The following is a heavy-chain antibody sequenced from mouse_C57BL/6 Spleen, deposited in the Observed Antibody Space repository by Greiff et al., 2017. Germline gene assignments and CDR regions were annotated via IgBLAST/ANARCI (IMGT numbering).Heavy chain of an antibody. Sequence: QVQLQQPGAELVRPGSSVKLSCKASGYTFTSYWMDWVKQRPGQGLEWIGNIYPSDSETHYNQKFKDKATLTVDKSSSTAYMQLSSLTSEDSAVYYCAIGNWERGYWGQGTTLTVSS. CDR3: AIGNWERGY. CDR2: IYPSDSET. V-gene: IGHV1-61*01. J-gene: IGHJ2*01. D-gene: IGHD4-1*01. CDR1: GYTFTSYW.